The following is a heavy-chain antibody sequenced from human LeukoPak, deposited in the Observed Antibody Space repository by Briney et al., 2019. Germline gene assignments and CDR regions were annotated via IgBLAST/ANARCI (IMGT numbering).Heavy chain of an antibody. CDR3: ARGNYYGSGYFDY. CDR2: IIPIFGTA. V-gene: IGHV1-69*06. Sequence: SVKVSCKASGGTFSSYAISWVRQAPGQGLEWMGGIIPIFGTANYAQKFQGRVTITADKSTSTAYMELSSLRSEDTALYYCARGNYYGSGYFDYWGQGTLVTVSS. CDR1: GGTFSSYA. D-gene: IGHD3-10*01. J-gene: IGHJ4*02.